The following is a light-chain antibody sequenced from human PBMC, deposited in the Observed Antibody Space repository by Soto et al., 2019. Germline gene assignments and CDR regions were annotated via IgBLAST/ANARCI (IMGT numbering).Light chain of an antibody. J-gene: IGLJ1*01. CDR1: SRDIASYNY. Sequence: QSALTQPRSVSGSPGQSVTISCTGTSRDIASYNYVSWYQQHPGKAPKLIIFDVTKRPSGVPDRFSGSKSAYTASLTISGLQAEDEADYWCSSYAGTSTFAFGTGTKLTVL. CDR2: DVT. V-gene: IGLV2-11*01. CDR3: SSYAGTSTFA.